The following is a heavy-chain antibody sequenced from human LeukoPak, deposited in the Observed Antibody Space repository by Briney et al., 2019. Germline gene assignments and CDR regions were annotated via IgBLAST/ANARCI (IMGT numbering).Heavy chain of an antibody. V-gene: IGHV1-2*02. CDR2: INPNSGGT. CDR1: GYTFTSYA. Sequence: ASVMVSCKASGYTFTSYAMNWVRQAPGQGLEWMGWINPNSGGTKYAQKFQGRVTITRDTSISTVYMELSRLRSDGTAVYYCARDKQLDWAHYHYCYMDVWGKGTTVTVSS. CDR3: ARDKQLDWAHYHYCYMDV. J-gene: IGHJ6*03. D-gene: IGHD1-1*01.